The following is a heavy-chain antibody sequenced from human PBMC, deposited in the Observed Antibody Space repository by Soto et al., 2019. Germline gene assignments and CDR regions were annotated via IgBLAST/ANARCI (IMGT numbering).Heavy chain of an antibody. CDR1: GGTFSSYA. V-gene: IGHV1-69*01. J-gene: IGHJ4*02. Sequence: QVQLVQSGAEVKKPGSSVKVSCKASGGTFSSYAISWVRQAPGQGLEWMGGIIPIFGTANYAQKFQGRVTITADESTSTAQMELSSLRSEDTAVYYCARGAYDYVWGSYRYRTDYWGQGTLVTVSS. D-gene: IGHD3-16*02. CDR3: ARGAYDYVWGSYRYRTDY. CDR2: IIPIFGTA.